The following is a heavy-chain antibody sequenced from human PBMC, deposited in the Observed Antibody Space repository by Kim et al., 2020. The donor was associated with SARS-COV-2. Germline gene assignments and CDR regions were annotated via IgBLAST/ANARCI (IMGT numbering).Heavy chain of an antibody. V-gene: IGHV3-11*01. CDR1: GFTFSDYY. CDR2: ISSSGSTI. D-gene: IGHD6-6*01. CDR3: AIIGQSIAARKAHFDY. J-gene: IGHJ4*02. Sequence: GGSLRLSCAASGFTFSDYYMSWIRQAPGKGLEWVSYISSSGSTIYYADSVKGRFTISRDNAKNSLYLQMNSLRAEDTAVYYCAIIGQSIAARKAHFDYWGQGTLVTVSS.